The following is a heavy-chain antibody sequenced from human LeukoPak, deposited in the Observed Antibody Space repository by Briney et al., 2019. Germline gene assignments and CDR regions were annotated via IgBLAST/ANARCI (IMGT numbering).Heavy chain of an antibody. D-gene: IGHD1-26*01. CDR3: ARRRSGSYSFDY. J-gene: IGHJ4*02. CDR1: GYSFTSYL. CDR2: IYPGDSDT. V-gene: IGHV5-51*01. Sequence: GESLKISCKGSGYSFTSYLSGWVRQIPGKVLEWMGIIYPGDSDTRYSPSFPGQVTISADKSISTAYLQWSSLKASDTAMYYCARRRSGSYSFDYWGQGTLVTVSS.